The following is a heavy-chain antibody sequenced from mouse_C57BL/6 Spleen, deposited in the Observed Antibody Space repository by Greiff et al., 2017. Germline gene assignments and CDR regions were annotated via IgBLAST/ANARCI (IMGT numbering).Heavy chain of an antibody. CDR2: ISDGGSYT. V-gene: IGHV5-4*01. Sequence: EVMLVESGGGLVKPGGSLKLSCAASGFTFSSYAMSWVRQTPEKRLEWVATISDGGSYTYYPDNVKGRFTISRDNAKNNLYLQMSHLKSEDTAMYYCARDHYYGSSYEFAYWGQGTLVTVSA. CDR1: GFTFSSYA. J-gene: IGHJ3*01. D-gene: IGHD1-1*01. CDR3: ARDHYYGSSYEFAY.